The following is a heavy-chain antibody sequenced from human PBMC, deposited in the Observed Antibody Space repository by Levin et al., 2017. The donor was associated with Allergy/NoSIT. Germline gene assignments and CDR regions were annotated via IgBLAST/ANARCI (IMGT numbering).Heavy chain of an antibody. Sequence: LSLTCAASGFTFSSYGMHWVRQAPGKGLEWVAVIWYDGSNKYYADSVKGRFTISRDNSKNTLYLQMNSLRAEDTAVYYCARQNYGDWYFDYWGQGTLVTVSS. V-gene: IGHV3-33*01. D-gene: IGHD4-17*01. CDR2: IWYDGSNK. J-gene: IGHJ4*02. CDR3: ARQNYGDWYFDY. CDR1: GFTFSSYG.